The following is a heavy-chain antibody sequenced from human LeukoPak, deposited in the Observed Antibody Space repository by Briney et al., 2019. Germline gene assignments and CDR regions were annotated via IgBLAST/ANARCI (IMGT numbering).Heavy chain of an antibody. Sequence: PGGSLRLSCAASGFTFSSYAMNWVRQAPGRGLESVSGFSGSGGTTYYADSVKGRFTISRDNSKNTLYLQMNSLRAEDTAVYYCANGNRCTSPNCLGYYYFYMDVWGKGTTVTVSS. CDR2: FSGSGGTT. CDR3: ANGNRCTSPNCLGYYYFYMDV. V-gene: IGHV3-23*01. D-gene: IGHD2-8*01. CDR1: GFTFSSYA. J-gene: IGHJ6*03.